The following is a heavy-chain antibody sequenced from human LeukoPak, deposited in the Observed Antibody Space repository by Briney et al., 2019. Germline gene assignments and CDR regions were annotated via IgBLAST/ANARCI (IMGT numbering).Heavy chain of an antibody. CDR1: GFTFDDYG. J-gene: IGHJ4*02. CDR3: ARDLGDCSSTSCPVGH. Sequence: GGSLRLSCAASGFTFDDYGMSWVRQAPGKGLEWVSGINWNGGSTGYADSVKGRFTISRDNAKNSLYLQMNSLRAEDTALYYCARDLGDCSSTSCPVGHWGQGTLVTVSS. CDR2: INWNGGST. V-gene: IGHV3-20*04. D-gene: IGHD2-2*01.